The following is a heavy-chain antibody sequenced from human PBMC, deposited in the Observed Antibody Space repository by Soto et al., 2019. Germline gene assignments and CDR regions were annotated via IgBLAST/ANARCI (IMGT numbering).Heavy chain of an antibody. Sequence: QVQLQQWGAGLLKPSETLSLTCAVYGGSFSGYYWSWIRQPPGKGLEWIGEINHSGSTNYNPSLKSRVTISVDTSKNQFSLKLSSVTAADTAVYYCARGVSMNDYIWGSYRFPWFDYWGQGTLVTVSS. CDR1: GGSFSGYY. CDR3: ARGVSMNDYIWGSYRFPWFDY. CDR2: INHSGST. D-gene: IGHD3-16*02. J-gene: IGHJ4*02. V-gene: IGHV4-34*01.